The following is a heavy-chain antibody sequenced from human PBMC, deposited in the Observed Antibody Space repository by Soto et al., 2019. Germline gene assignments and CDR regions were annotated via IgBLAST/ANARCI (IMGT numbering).Heavy chain of an antibody. CDR3: AKVIVVTYGMDV. CDR1: GFTFSSYG. Sequence: GGSLRLSCAASGFTFSSYGMHWVRQAPGKGLEWVAVISYDGSNKYYADSVKGRFTISRDNSKNTLYLQMNSLRAEDTAVYYCAKVIVVTYGMDVWGQGTTVTVSS. J-gene: IGHJ6*02. CDR2: ISYDGSNK. V-gene: IGHV3-30*18. D-gene: IGHD3-16*02.